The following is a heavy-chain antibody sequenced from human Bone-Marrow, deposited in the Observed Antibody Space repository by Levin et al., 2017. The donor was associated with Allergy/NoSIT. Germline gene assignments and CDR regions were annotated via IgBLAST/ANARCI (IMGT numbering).Heavy chain of an antibody. Sequence: GGSLRLSCAASGFTFSSYSMNWVRQAPGKGLEWVSSISSSSSYIYYADSVKGRFTISRDNAKNSLYLQMNSLRAEDTAVYYCARRIGGGDCYSFDYWGQGTLVTVSS. CDR3: ARRIGGGDCYSFDY. CDR1: GFTFSSYS. D-gene: IGHD2-21*02. J-gene: IGHJ4*02. CDR2: ISSSSSYI. V-gene: IGHV3-21*01.